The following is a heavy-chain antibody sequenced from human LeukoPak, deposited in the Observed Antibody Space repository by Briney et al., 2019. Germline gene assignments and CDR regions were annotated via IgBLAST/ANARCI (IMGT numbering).Heavy chain of an antibody. CDR2: IYHSGST. J-gene: IGHJ6*03. CDR3: ARRGGDMPARGFMDV. CDR1: GYSISSGYY. V-gene: IGHV4-38-2*02. Sequence: SETLSLTCTVSGYSISSGYYWGWIRQPPGKGLEWIGSIYHSGSTYYNPSLKSRATISVDTSKNQFSLKLSSVTAADTAVYYCARRGGDMPARGFMDVWGKGTTVTVSS. D-gene: IGHD3-16*01.